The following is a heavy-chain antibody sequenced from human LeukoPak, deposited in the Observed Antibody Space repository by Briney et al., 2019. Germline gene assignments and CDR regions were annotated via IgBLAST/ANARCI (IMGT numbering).Heavy chain of an antibody. Sequence: ASVKVSCKPSGYTFTVNYLHWVRQAPGQGLEWMGWINPSSGDTNYAQKFQGRVTMTRDTSISTAYMELSRLRSDDTAVYYCAKSPYEYYFDYWGQGTLVTVSS. CDR3: AKSPYEYYFDY. CDR1: GYTFTVNY. CDR2: INPSSGDT. D-gene: IGHD5-12*01. V-gene: IGHV1-2*02. J-gene: IGHJ4*02.